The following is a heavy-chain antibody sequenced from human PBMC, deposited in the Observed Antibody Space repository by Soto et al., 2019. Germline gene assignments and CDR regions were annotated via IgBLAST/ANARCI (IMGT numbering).Heavy chain of an antibody. V-gene: IGHV3-73*01. CDR2: IRSKANSDAT. D-gene: IGHD6-13*01. CDR3: TRKEAAGVYFDY. CDR1: GFTFSGSA. J-gene: IGHJ4*02. Sequence: GGSLRLSCAASGFTFSGSAMHWVRQASGKGLEWVGRIRSKANSDATAYAASVKGRFTISRDDSKNTAYLQMNSLKTEDTAVYYCTRKEAAGVYFDYWGQGTLVTVSS.